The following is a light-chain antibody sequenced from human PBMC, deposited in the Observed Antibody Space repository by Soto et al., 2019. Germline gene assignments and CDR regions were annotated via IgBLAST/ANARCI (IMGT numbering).Light chain of an antibody. V-gene: IGLV2-14*01. CDR2: EVS. Sequence: QSALTQPASVSGSPGQSITISCTGTSSDVGGYNYVSWYQQHPGKAPKLMIYEVSNRPSGVSNRFSGSNSGNTASLTISGLQAEDEADYYCSSYTSSSTAWVFGGGTKLTVL. J-gene: IGLJ3*02. CDR3: SSYTSSSTAWV. CDR1: SSDVGGYNY.